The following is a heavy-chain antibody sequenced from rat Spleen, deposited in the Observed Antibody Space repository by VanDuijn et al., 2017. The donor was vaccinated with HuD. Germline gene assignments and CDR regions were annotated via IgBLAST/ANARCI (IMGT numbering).Heavy chain of an antibody. Sequence: EVQLVESGGGLVQPGRSLKLSCAASGFTFNNYGMAWVRQAPTKGLEWVATISYGDSSGHSSTYYRDSVKGRFTISRDNAKSTLYLQMNSLRSVDTATYYCTREGGSPYWYFDFWGPGTMVTVSS. CDR2: ISYGDSSGHSST. J-gene: IGHJ1*01. V-gene: IGHV5-29*01. CDR1: GFTFNNYG. D-gene: IGHD1-11*01. CDR3: TREGGSPYWYFDF.